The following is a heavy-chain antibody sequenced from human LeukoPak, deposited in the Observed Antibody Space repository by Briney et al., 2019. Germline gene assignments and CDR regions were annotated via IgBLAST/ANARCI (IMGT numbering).Heavy chain of an antibody. D-gene: IGHD3-22*01. CDR2: IIPIFGTA. CDR3: ARVSHQGDYYDHDY. J-gene: IGHJ4*02. CDR1: GGTFSSYA. V-gene: IGHV1-69*05. Sequence: ASVKVSCKASGGTFSSYAISWVRQAPGQGLEWMGRIIPIFGTANYAQKFQGRVTITTDESTSTAYMELSSLRSEGTAVYYCARVSHQGDYYDHDYWGQGTLVTVSS.